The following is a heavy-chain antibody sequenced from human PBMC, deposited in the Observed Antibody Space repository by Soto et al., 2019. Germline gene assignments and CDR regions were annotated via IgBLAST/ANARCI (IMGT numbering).Heavy chain of an antibody. CDR2: IYYSGST. Sequence: QLQLQESGPGLVKPSETLSLTCTVSGGSISSSSYYWGWIRHPPGKGLEWIGSIYYSGSTYYNPPRKSRVTISVDTSKNQFSLKLSSVTAADTAVYYCASRYCSSTSCPFDYWGQGTLVTVSS. CDR3: ASRYCSSTSCPFDY. J-gene: IGHJ4*02. V-gene: IGHV4-39*01. CDR1: GGSISSSSYY. D-gene: IGHD2-2*01.